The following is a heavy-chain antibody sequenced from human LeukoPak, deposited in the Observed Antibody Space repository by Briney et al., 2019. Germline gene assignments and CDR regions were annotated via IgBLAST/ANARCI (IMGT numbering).Heavy chain of an antibody. CDR3: ARDRGFYDTSPPD. CDR2: IYTDGST. D-gene: IGHD3-22*01. Sequence: GGSLRLSCAASGFTVSNSYLSWVRQAPGKGLEWVSVIYTDGSTFYADSVKGRFTISRDNSKNTLYLQMSSLRAEDTAVYYCARDRGFYDTSPPDWGQGTLVTVSS. V-gene: IGHV3-53*01. CDR1: GFTVSNSY. J-gene: IGHJ4*02.